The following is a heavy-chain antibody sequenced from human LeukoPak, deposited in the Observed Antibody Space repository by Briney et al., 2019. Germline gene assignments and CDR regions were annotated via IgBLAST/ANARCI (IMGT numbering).Heavy chain of an antibody. J-gene: IGHJ5*02. CDR1: GGXFIGYD. D-gene: IGHD6-6*01. CDR3: ASLARGGNWFDP. CDR2: INHSGGT. Sequence: SETLSLTCAVYGGXFIGYDWTWIRQPPGKGLKWIGEINHSGGTNYNPSLKSRVTISVDTSKNQFSLKLSSVTAADTAVYYCASLARGGNWFDPWGQGTLVTVSS. V-gene: IGHV4-34*01.